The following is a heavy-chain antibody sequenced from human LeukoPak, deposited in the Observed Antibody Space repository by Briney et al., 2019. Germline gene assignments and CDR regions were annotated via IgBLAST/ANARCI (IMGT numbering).Heavy chain of an antibody. CDR1: GYTFTSYG. Sequence: ASVKVSCKASGYTFTSYGISWVRQAPGQGLEWMGWISAYNGNTNYAQKLQGRVTMTTDTSTSTAYMELRSLRSDDTAVYYCARAMGDGSSWQYYYYYYMDVWGKGTTVTVSS. CDR3: ARAMGDGSSWQYYYYYYMDV. CDR2: ISAYNGNT. D-gene: IGHD6-13*01. V-gene: IGHV1-18*01. J-gene: IGHJ6*03.